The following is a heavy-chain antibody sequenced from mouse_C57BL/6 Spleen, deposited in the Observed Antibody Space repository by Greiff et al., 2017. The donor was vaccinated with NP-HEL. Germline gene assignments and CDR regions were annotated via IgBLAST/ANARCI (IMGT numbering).Heavy chain of an antibody. J-gene: IGHJ3*01. CDR2: ISSGSSTI. CDR1: GFTFSDYG. CDR3: ARNYYGSSGWFAY. V-gene: IGHV5-17*01. D-gene: IGHD1-1*01. Sequence: EVKLMESGGGLVKPGGSLTLSCAASGFTFSDYGMHWVRQAPEKGLEWVAYISSGSSTIYYADTVKGRFTISRDNAKNTLFLQMTSLRSEDTAMYYCARNYYGSSGWFAYWGQGTLVTVSA.